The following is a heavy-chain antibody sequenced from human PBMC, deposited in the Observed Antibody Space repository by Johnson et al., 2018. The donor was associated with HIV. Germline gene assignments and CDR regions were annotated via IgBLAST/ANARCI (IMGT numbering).Heavy chain of an antibody. Sequence: VQLVESGGGVVQPGRSLKVSCAASGFSFTNAWMSWVRQAPGKGLEWVGHIKRKSDGGTTDYAAPVKGRFTISRDDSKNMLYLQMKSLKTEDTAVYYCSTVGYDFWSGFLGHDAFDMWGQGTMVTVSS. V-gene: IGHV3-15*01. D-gene: IGHD3-3*01. CDR1: GFSFTNAW. CDR2: IKRKSDGGTT. CDR3: STVGYDFWSGFLGHDAFDM. J-gene: IGHJ3*02.